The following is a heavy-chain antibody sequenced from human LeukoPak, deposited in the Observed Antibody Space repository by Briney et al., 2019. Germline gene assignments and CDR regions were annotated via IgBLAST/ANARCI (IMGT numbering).Heavy chain of an antibody. D-gene: IGHD2-2*01. CDR3: AKGVDGSRYYFDY. J-gene: IGHJ4*02. CDR2: IWYDGSNK. CDR1: GFTFSSYG. V-gene: IGHV3-33*06. Sequence: GGSLRLSCAASGFTFSSYGMHWVRQAPGKGLEWVAVIWYDGSNKYYADSVKGRFTISRDNSKNTLYLQMNSLRAEDTAVYYCAKGVDGSRYYFDYWGQGTLVTVSS.